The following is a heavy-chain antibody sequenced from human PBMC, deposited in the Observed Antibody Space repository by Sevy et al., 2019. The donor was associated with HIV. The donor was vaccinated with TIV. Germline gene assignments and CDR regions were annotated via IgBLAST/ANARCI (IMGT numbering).Heavy chain of an antibody. CDR1: RDSISSRSYY. D-gene: IGHD2-15*01. Sequence: PSDTLSLTCTVSRDSISSRSYYWGWIRQPPGKCLEWIGRIHCSGSTYYKSSLKSRVSVSVDTSKNQFSLKVSSVTAADTAVYFCVRHFHRALFSGPDCWGQGTLVTVSS. J-gene: IGHJ4*02. CDR2: IHCSGST. CDR3: VRHFHRALFSGPDC. V-gene: IGHV4-39*01.